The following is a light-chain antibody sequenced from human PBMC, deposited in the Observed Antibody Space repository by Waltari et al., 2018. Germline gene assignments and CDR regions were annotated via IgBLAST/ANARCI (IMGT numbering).Light chain of an antibody. Sequence: EIVLTQSPDTLSLSPGESATLSCKASQNVGSNWLAWYRRTPGQSPKLLIYGASTRATGVPDRFSGSGSGTDFNLTVHRLEPEDFAVYYCQQYGAFPFTFGLGTKLEIK. CDR2: GAS. V-gene: IGKV3-20*01. CDR1: QNVGSNW. J-gene: IGKJ2*01. CDR3: QQYGAFPFT.